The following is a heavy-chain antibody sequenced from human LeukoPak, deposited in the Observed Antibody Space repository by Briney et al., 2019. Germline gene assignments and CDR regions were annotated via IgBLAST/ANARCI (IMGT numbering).Heavy chain of an antibody. CDR2: INHSGST. J-gene: IGHJ3*02. CDR3: ARESPDILTGYYAFDI. CDR1: GGSLSSSNW. V-gene: IGHV4-4*02. Sequence: SGTLSLTCAVSGGSLSSSNWWSWVRQPPGKGLEWIGAINHSGSTNYKPSLKSPVTISVDKSKNQFALKLSSVTAADTAVYYCARESPDILTGYYAFDIWGQGTMVTVSS. D-gene: IGHD3-9*01.